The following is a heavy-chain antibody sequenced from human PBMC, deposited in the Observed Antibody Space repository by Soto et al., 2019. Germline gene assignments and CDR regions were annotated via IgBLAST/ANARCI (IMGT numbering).Heavy chain of an antibody. CDR2: INPSGGST. CDR1: GYTFTIYY. CDR3: ARDRGYYDSRSPFGVSY. V-gene: IGHV1-46*01. J-gene: IGHJ4*02. D-gene: IGHD3-22*01. Sequence: VASVKVSCKASGYTFTIYYMHWVRQAPGQGLEWMGIINPSGGSTSYAQKFQCRVTMTRDTSTSTVYMELSSLRSEDTAVYYCARDRGYYDSRSPFGVSYWGQGTLVTVYS.